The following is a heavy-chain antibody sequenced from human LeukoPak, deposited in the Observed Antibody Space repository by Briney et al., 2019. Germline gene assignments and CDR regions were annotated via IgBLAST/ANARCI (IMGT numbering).Heavy chain of an antibody. CDR2: INTNTGNP. J-gene: IGHJ3*02. Sequence: GASVKVSCKTSGFTFTSYGVSWVRQAPGQGLEWMGWINTNTGNPTYAQGFTGRFVFSLDTSVSTAYLQISSLKAEDTAVYYCASHSGAFDIWGQGTMVTVSS. CDR3: ASHSGAFDI. V-gene: IGHV7-4-1*02. CDR1: GFTFTSYG. D-gene: IGHD2-15*01.